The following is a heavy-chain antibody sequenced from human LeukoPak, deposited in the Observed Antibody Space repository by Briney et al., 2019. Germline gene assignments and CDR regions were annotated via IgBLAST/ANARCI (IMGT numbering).Heavy chain of an antibody. CDR2: LSASGGGT. Sequence: GGSLRLSCAVSGITLSNYGMAWVRQAPGKGLEWVASLSASGGGTSYADSVRGRFTISRDNAKNTLYLQMNSLRAEDTAVCFCAKRGVVIRVILVGFHKEAYYFDSWGQGVLVTVSS. J-gene: IGHJ4*02. CDR3: AKRGVVIRVILVGFHKEAYYFDS. V-gene: IGHV3-23*01. CDR1: GITLSNYG. D-gene: IGHD3-22*01.